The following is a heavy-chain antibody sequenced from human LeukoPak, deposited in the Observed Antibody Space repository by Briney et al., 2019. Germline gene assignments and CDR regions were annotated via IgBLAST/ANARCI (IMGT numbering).Heavy chain of an antibody. CDR2: INPNSGGT. V-gene: IGHV1-8*02. CDR3: ARDPNLWFGISYYYMDV. D-gene: IGHD3-10*01. Sequence: GASVKVSCKASGYTFSNNDINWVRQATGQGLEWMGWINPNSGGTNYAQKFQGRVTMTRDTSTSTVYMELSSLRSEDTAVYYCARDPNLWFGISYYYMDVWGKGTTVTISS. CDR1: GYTFSNND. J-gene: IGHJ6*03.